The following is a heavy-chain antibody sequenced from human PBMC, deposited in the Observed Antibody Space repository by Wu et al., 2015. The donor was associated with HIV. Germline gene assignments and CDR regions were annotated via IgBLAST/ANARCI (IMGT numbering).Heavy chain of an antibody. J-gene: IGHJ6*02. V-gene: IGHV1-18*01. Sequence: QVQLVQSGAEVKKPGSSVKVSCQASGFSFGTYSFSWVRQGPGQRLEWMGWISGHNGHTVYAQKFQDRITLTKDIGTYLVNMELRDLTSDDTAHYYCARDGDYVPYLSGGGHGDLDVWGRGNPTVIVS. CDR2: ISGHNGHT. D-gene: IGHD3-16*01. CDR1: GFSFGTYS. CDR3: ARDGDYVPYLSGGGHGDLDV.